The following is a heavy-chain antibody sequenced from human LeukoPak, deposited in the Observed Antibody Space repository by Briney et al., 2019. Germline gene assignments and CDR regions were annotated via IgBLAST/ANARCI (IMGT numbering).Heavy chain of an antibody. Sequence: SETLSLTCTVSGDSISSGSYYWSWIRRPAGRGLEWIGRIYTSGSTNYNPSLKSRVTISIDTSKNQFSLKLSSVTAADTAVYYCTRGDNNWGQGTLVTVSS. D-gene: IGHD2/OR15-2a*01. CDR3: TRGDNN. CDR2: IYTSGST. V-gene: IGHV4-61*02. J-gene: IGHJ4*02. CDR1: GDSISSGSYY.